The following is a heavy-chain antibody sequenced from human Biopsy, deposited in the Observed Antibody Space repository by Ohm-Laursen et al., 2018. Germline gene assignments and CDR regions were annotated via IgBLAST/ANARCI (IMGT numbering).Heavy chain of an antibody. CDR1: GFTFSSSA. J-gene: IGHJ6*02. CDR3: AATSTLYYYYYDMDV. V-gene: IGHV1-58*01. Sequence: SVKVSCKVSGFTFSSSAVQWVRQARGQRLEWIGWIVAGSGHTNYAQKFQERVTITRDKSTSTAYMELTSLRSEDMTVYYCAATSTLYYYYYDMDVWDQGTTITVSS. CDR2: IVAGSGHT.